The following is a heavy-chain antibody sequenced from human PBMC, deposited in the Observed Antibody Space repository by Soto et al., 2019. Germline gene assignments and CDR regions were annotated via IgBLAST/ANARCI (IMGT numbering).Heavy chain of an antibody. V-gene: IGHV5-51*01. J-gene: IGHJ1*01. CDR2: INPNASAI. CDR3: ARHQRDDASPKFAC. D-gene: IGHD3-16*01. CDR1: GCTYTDNW. Sequence: PCVSQQVTWKGSGCTYTDNWSGRVRQMPGKGLEWMGIINPNASAIRYNPSFQGQVTISVDKSSGTAYLQWSSLKASDTAMYYCARHQRDDASPKFACWGQGTLVPVSS.